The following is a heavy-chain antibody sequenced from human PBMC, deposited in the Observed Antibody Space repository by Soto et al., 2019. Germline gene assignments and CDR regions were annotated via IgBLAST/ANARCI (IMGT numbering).Heavy chain of an antibody. D-gene: IGHD6-13*01. V-gene: IGHV4-59*01. CDR1: GGSISSYY. J-gene: IGHJ5*02. CDR3: ARGLRIAAAVPPWFDP. Sequence: QVQLQESGPGLVKPSETLSLTCTVSGGSISSYYWSWIRQPPGKGLEWLGYIYYSGSTNYNPSLKSRVTISVDTSKNQFSLKLSSVTAADTAVYYCARGLRIAAAVPPWFDPWGQGTLVTVSS. CDR2: IYYSGST.